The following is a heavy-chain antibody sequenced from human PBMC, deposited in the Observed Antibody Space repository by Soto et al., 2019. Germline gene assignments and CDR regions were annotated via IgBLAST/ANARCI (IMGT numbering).Heavy chain of an antibody. D-gene: IGHD5-18*01. V-gene: IGHV1-18*04. Sequence: QVQLVQSGGEMKKPGASMRVSCKTSGYTFTYNGITWVRQAPGQGLEWMGWISAHNGNTKSAEKFQGRFTMTTDTSTSTAHMELTSLTSDDTAVYYCARGRGYSYAEDPPQNWGQGTMVIVSS. CDR2: ISAHNGNT. CDR1: GYTFTYNG. CDR3: ARGRGYSYAEDPPQN. J-gene: IGHJ3*01.